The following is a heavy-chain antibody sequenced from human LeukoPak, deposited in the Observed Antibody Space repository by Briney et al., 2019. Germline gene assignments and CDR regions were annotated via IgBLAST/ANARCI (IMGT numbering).Heavy chain of an antibody. D-gene: IGHD1-26*01. V-gene: IGHV4-38-2*02. J-gene: IGHJ4*02. CDR2: IYHGGGA. Sequence: SETLCLTCAVSGFSISSDYYWGWIRQPPGKGLEWIGSIYHGGGAYYTPSLKSRVTISVDTSKNQFSLKLSSVTAADTAVYYCARDRSGSYHYFDYWGQGTLVTVSS. CDR1: GFSISSDYY. CDR3: ARDRSGSYHYFDY.